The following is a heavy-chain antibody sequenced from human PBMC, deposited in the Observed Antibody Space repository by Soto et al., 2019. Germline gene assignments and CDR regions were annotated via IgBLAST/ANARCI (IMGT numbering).Heavy chain of an antibody. CDR2: IKNDGSGT. Sequence: EVQLVESGGGLVKPGGSLRLSCAASGFTFSTYWMHWVRQAPGKGLVWVSRIKNDGSGTYYVDSVEGRFTISRDNAKNTLYLQMNRLRGEDTAVYECVRGNGEYYDGNGYLGRHWGQGTLVTVSS. CDR1: GFTFSTYW. CDR3: VRGNGEYYDGNGYLGRH. V-gene: IGHV3-74*01. D-gene: IGHD3-22*01. J-gene: IGHJ4*02.